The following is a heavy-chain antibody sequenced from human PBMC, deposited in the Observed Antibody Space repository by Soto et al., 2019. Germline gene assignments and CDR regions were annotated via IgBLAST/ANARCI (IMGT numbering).Heavy chain of an antibody. CDR2: MHYSGST. J-gene: IGHJ4*02. V-gene: IGHV4-39*01. CDR1: GGSISTSSYY. Sequence: SETLSLTCTVSGGSISTSSYYWGWIRQPPGKGLEWIGSMHYSGSTYYNPSLKSRLAIPVDTSKNQFSLKLSSVTAADTAVYYCARYIGVTCFHDYSGQGTRVTVAS. D-gene: IGHD2-15*01. CDR3: ARYIGVTCFHDY.